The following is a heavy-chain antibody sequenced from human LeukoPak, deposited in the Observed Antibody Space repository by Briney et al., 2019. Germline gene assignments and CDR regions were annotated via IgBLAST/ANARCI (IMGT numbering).Heavy chain of an antibody. V-gene: IGHV5-51*01. D-gene: IGHD2-2*01. CDR1: GYSFTSYW. J-gene: IGHJ5*02. Sequence: GESLKISCKGSGYSFTSYWIGWVRQMPGKGLEWMGIIYPGDFDPRYSPSFQGQVTISADKSISTAYLQWSSLKPSDTAMYYCARQGCSSTSCYNLFDPWGQGTLVTVSS. CDR3: ARQGCSSTSCYNLFDP. CDR2: IYPGDFDP.